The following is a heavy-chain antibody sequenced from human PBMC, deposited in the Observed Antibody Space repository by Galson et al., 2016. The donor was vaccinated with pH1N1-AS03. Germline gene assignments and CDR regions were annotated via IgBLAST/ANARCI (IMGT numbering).Heavy chain of an antibody. J-gene: IGHJ3*02. V-gene: IGHV1-18*04. D-gene: IGHD2-15*01. CDR1: GYTSSTYG. CDR3: ARDRGFRPDTVDI. CDR2: ISGYDDDT. Sequence: SVKVSCKASGYTSSTYGVSWVRQAPGQGLEWMGWISGYDDDTNYAQNVAGRVTMTTDKSTSTVYMELRSLRSDDTAVYYCARDRGFRPDTVDIWGQGTWVTVSS.